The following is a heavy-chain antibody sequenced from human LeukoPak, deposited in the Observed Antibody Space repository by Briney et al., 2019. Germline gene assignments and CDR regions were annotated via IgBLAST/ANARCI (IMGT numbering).Heavy chain of an antibody. V-gene: IGHV4-38-2*02. CDR1: GYSISSGYY. CDR3: ARVREDPWNSAPHAFDI. CDR2: IYHSGTT. J-gene: IGHJ3*02. D-gene: IGHD1-1*01. Sequence: PSETLSLTCTVSGYSISSGYYWGWIRQPPGKGLEWIGNIYHSGTTYYNPSLKSRVTISVDTSKNQFSLKLSSVTAADTAVYYCARVREDPWNSAPHAFDIWGQGTMVTVSS.